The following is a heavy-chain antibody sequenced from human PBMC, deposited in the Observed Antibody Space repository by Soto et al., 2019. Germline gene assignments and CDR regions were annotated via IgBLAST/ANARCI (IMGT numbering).Heavy chain of an antibody. Sequence: SQTLSLTCVISGDSVSANSGSWNLISQSPSRGLEWLGRTYYRSQWYYDYADSVRGRISITPDTSKNRFSLQLNSVTPEDTAVYFCARDAAGYSGYYFYYGLDVWGQGTTVTVSS. J-gene: IGHJ6*02. V-gene: IGHV6-1*01. D-gene: IGHD5-12*01. CDR1: GDSVSANSGS. CDR2: TYYRSQWYY. CDR3: ARDAAGYSGYYFYYGLDV.